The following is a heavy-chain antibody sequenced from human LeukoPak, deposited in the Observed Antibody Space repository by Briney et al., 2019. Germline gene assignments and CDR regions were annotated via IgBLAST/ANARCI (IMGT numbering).Heavy chain of an antibody. J-gene: IGHJ4*02. V-gene: IGHV4-59*01. CDR3: ARDLGDYTFNY. D-gene: IGHD4-17*01. Sequence: PSETLSLTCTVSGGSISSFYWTWIRQSPGKGLEWIGYIYSSGSTKYNPSLKSRVTISLDTSRNQFSLKLSPVTAADTAMYYCARDLGDYTFNYWGQGTLVTVSS. CDR1: GGSISSFY. CDR2: IYSSGST.